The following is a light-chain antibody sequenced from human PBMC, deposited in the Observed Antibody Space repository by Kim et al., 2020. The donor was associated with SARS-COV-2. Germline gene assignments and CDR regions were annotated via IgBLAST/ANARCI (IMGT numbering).Light chain of an antibody. CDR3: QAWDSSTVV. CDR1: KLGDKY. CDR2: QDS. J-gene: IGLJ2*01. Sequence: SGSPGQTARITCSGDKLGDKYACWYQQKPGQSPVLVIYQDSKRPSGIPGRVSGSNSGNTATLTISGTQAMDEADYYCQAWDSSTVVFGGGTQLTVL. V-gene: IGLV3-1*01.